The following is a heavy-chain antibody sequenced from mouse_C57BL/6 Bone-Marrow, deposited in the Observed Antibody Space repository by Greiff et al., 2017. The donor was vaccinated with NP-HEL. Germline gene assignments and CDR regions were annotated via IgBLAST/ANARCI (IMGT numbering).Heavy chain of an antibody. D-gene: IGHD2-3*01. CDR1: GYTFTSYW. Sequence: VQLQQSGAELAKPGASVKLSCKASGYTFTSYWMPWVKQRPGTGLEWIGYINPSSGYPEYNQKFKDKATLTADKASSTAYMQLSSQTYEDSAVYYCARRWLPDLDYWGQGTTLTVSS. CDR3: ARRWLPDLDY. V-gene: IGHV1-7*01. CDR2: INPSSGYP. J-gene: IGHJ2*01.